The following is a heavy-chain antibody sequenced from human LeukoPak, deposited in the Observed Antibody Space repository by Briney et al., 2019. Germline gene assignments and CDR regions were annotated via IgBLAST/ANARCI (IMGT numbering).Heavy chain of an antibody. CDR1: GGSISRSY. J-gene: IGHJ4*02. V-gene: IGHV4-59*08. CDR3: ARRTSSGWYLFDY. CDR2: VYYSGGT. D-gene: IGHD6-19*01. Sequence: SETLSPTCTVSGGSISRSYWRWNRQPPGEGLEWIGYVYYSGGTNTNPSRKSRVPIPVKTSKNQFSRKLRSVTATVPAVYYCARRTSSGWYLFDYGGQGTLVTVSS.